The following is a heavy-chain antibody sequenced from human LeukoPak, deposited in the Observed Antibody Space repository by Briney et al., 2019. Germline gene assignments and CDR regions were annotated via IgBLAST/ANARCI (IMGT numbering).Heavy chain of an antibody. V-gene: IGHV3-30*18. CDR3: AKDVESYFDY. J-gene: IGHJ4*02. Sequence: GRSLRLSCAASGFTFSSCGMHWVRQAPGKGLEWVAVISYDGSNKYYADSVKGRFTISRDNSKNTLYLQMNSLRAEDTAVYYCAKDVESYFDYWGQGTLVTVSS. CDR2: ISYDGSNK. CDR1: GFTFSSCG.